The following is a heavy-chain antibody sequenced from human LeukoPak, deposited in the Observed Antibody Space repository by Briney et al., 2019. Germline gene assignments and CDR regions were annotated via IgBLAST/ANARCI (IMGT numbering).Heavy chain of an antibody. Sequence: ASVKVSCKASGYTFTGYYMHWVRQAPGQGLEWMGWINPNSGGTNYAQKFQGRATMTRDTSISTAYMELSRLRSDDTAVYYCAGGIAVAGSSFDYWGQGTLVTVSS. CDR2: INPNSGGT. V-gene: IGHV1-2*02. J-gene: IGHJ4*02. CDR3: AGGIAVAGSSFDY. D-gene: IGHD6-19*01. CDR1: GYTFTGYY.